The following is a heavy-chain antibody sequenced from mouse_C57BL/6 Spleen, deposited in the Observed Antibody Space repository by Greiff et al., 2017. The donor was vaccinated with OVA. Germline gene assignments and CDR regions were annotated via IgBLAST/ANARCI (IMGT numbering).Heavy chain of an antibody. CDR1: GYTFTSYW. J-gene: IGHJ3*01. CDR2: IHPSDSDT. V-gene: IGHV1-74*01. Sequence: QVQLQQPGAELVKPGASVKVSCKASGYTFTSYWMHWVKQRPGQGLEWIGRIHPSDSDTNYNQKFKGKATLTVDKSSSTAYMQLSSLTSEDSAVYESEIWDDYDEGFAYWGQGALVTVSA. CDR3: EIWDDYDEGFAY. D-gene: IGHD2-4*01.